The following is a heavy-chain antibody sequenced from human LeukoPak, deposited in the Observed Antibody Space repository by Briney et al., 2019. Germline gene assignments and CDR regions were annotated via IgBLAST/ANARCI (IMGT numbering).Heavy chain of an antibody. CDR2: IYTSGST. CDR1: GGSISSYY. V-gene: IGHV4-4*07. J-gene: IGHJ5*02. Sequence: PSETLSLTCTVSGGSISSYYWSWIRQPAGKGLEWIGRIYTSGSTNYNPSLKSRVTMSVDTSKNQFSLKLSSVTAADTAVYYCAREGLYCSSTSCYTSWFDPWGQGTLSPSPQ. CDR3: AREGLYCSSTSCYTSWFDP. D-gene: IGHD2-2*02.